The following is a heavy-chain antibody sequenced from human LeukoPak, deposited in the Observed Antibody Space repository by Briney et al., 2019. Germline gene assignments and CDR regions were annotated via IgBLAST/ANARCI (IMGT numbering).Heavy chain of an antibody. CDR2: IIPVFGIT. Sequence: SVKVSCKASGGTFSSYAISWVRQAPGQGLEWMAGIIPVFGITNYAQKFQGRVTITADESTSTAYMELSSLRSEDTAVYYCARAGSGIAAAGTFDYWGRGTLVTVSS. J-gene: IGHJ4*02. V-gene: IGHV1-69*13. CDR3: ARAGSGIAAAGTFDY. D-gene: IGHD6-13*01. CDR1: GGTFSSYA.